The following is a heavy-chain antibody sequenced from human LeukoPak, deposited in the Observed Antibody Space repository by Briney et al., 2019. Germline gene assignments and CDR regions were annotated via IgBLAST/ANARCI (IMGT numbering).Heavy chain of an antibody. J-gene: IGHJ4*02. Sequence: ASAKVSCKASGYTFTGYYMHWVPQAPGQGLEWMGWINPNSGGTNYPQKFQGRVTITRDTSISTAYLELSRLTSDDTAVYYCARSRGWPKYFFDYWGQGTLVTVSS. CDR3: ARSRGWPKYFFDY. D-gene: IGHD6-19*01. CDR1: GYTFTGYY. CDR2: INPNSGGT. V-gene: IGHV1-2*02.